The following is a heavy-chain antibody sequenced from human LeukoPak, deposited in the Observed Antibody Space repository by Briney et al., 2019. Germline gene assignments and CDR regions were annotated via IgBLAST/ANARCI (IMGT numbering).Heavy chain of an antibody. J-gene: IGHJ6*03. Sequence: ASVKVSCKASEHTFSGYYIQWGRQAPGQGLEWLGWISPNGDDSDYAQKFQGRVTMTRDTSISTAYMELRTLRSDDTAVYYCARGKKIIARPNYFFFMDVWGKGTTVTVSS. CDR3: ARGKKIIARPNYFFFMDV. D-gene: IGHD6-6*01. V-gene: IGHV1-2*02. CDR1: EHTFSGYY. CDR2: ISPNGDDS.